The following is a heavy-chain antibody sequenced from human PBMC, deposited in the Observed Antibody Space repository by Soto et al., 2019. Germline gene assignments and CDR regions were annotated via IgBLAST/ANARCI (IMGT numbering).Heavy chain of an antibody. Sequence: GGSLRLSCAASGFTFSSYAMSWVRQAPGKGLEWVSAISGSGGSTYYADSVKGRFTISRDNSKNTLYLQMNSLRAEDTAVYYCAKDGIVVVPAAIRTEIDIWGQGTMVTVSS. CDR2: ISGSGGST. D-gene: IGHD2-2*01. J-gene: IGHJ3*02. CDR3: AKDGIVVVPAAIRTEIDI. CDR1: GFTFSSYA. V-gene: IGHV3-23*01.